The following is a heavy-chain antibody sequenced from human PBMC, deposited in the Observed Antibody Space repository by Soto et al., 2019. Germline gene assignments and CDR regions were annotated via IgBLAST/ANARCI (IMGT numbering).Heavy chain of an antibody. J-gene: IGHJ4*02. D-gene: IGHD5-18*01. CDR1: GYTFTSYH. CDR3: ARGYSHGRNAY. CDR2: INPSGGTT. V-gene: IGHV1-46*01. Sequence: ASVKVSCKASGYTFTSYHMHWVLQAPGQGLEWMGMINPSGGTTSYAQNFQGRVTMTRDTSTSTVYMELRSLRSEDTAVYYCARGYSHGRNAYWGQGTLATVSA.